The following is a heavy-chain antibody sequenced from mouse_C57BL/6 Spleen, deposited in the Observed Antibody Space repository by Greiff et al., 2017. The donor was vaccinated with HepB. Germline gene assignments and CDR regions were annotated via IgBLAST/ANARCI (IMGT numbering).Heavy chain of an antibody. J-gene: IGHJ2*01. V-gene: IGHV1-69*01. Sequence: VQLQQSGAELVMPGASVKLSCKASGYTFTSYWMHWVKQRPGQGLEWIGEIDPSDSYTNYNQKFKGKSTLTVDKSSSTAYMQLSSLTSEDSAVYYCARSTMVTTGVDYWGHSTTLTVSS. CDR2: IDPSDSYT. CDR1: GYTFTSYW. D-gene: IGHD2-2*01. CDR3: ARSTMVTTGVDY.